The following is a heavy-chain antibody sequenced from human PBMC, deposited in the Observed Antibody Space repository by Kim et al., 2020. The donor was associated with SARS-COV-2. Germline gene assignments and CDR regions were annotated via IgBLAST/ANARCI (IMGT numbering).Heavy chain of an antibody. CDR3: ARHATLRYFDWFHSYYFDY. Sequence: RVTISGDTSNNQFSLKLSSVTAADTAVYYCARHATLRYFDWFHSYYFDYWGQGTLVTVSS. V-gene: IGHV4-59*08. J-gene: IGHJ4*02. D-gene: IGHD3-9*01.